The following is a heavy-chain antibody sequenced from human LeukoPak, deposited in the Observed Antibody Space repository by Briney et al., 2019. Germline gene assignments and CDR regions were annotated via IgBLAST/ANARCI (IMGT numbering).Heavy chain of an antibody. D-gene: IGHD2-8*01. V-gene: IGHV4-34*01. Sequence: GSLRLSCAASGFTFSSYWMSWIRQPPGKGLEWIGEINHSGSTNYNPSLKSRVTISVDTSKNQFSLKLSSVTAADTAVYYCARPPRMRSGAFDIWGQGAMVTVSS. J-gene: IGHJ3*02. CDR1: GFTFSSYW. CDR2: INHSGST. CDR3: ARPPRMRSGAFDI.